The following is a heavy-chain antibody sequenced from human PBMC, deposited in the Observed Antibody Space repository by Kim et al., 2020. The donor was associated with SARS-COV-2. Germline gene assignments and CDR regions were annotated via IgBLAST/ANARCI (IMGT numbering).Heavy chain of an antibody. CDR1: GFTFSSYE. CDR3: ARDPYSSSYNYYGMDV. CDR2: ISSSGSTI. D-gene: IGHD6-13*01. Sequence: GSLRLSCAASGFTFSSYEMHWVRQAPGKGLEWVSYISSSGSTIYYADSVKGRFTISRDNAKNSLYLQMNSLRAEDTAVYYCARDPYSSSYNYYGMDVWGQGTTVTVSS. J-gene: IGHJ6*02. V-gene: IGHV3-48*03.